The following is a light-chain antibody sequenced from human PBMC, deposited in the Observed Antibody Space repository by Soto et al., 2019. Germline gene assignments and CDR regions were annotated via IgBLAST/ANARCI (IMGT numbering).Light chain of an antibody. CDR1: QSVSSSY. J-gene: IGKJ1*01. CDR3: QQYGSSPET. CDR2: GAS. Sequence: ELVLTQSPGTLSLSPGERATLSCRASQSVSSSYLAWYQQKPGQAPRLLIYGASSRATGIPERFSGSGSGTDFTLTISRLEPEDCAVYYCQQYGSSPETFGQGTKVEIK. V-gene: IGKV3-20*01.